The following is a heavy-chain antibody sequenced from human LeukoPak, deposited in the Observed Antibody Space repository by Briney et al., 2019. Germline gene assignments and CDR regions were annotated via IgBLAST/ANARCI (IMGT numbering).Heavy chain of an antibody. D-gene: IGHD6-13*01. CDR3: ARKSHSSSWTHFDY. J-gene: IGHJ4*02. V-gene: IGHV5-51*01. CDR1: GYSFTSYW. Sequence: GGSLKISCKGSGYSFTSYWIGWVRQMPWKGLEWMGIIYPGDSDTRYSPSFQGQVTISADKSISTAYLQWSSLKASDTAMYYCARKSHSSSWTHFDYWGQGTLVTVSS. CDR2: IYPGDSDT.